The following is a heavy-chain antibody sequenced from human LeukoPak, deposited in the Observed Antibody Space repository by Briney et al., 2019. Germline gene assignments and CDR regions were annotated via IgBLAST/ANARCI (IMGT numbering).Heavy chain of an antibody. D-gene: IGHD3-10*01. V-gene: IGHV3-9*01. CDR2: ISWNSGSI. Sequence: HPGRSLRLSCAASGFTFDDYAMHWVRQAPGKGLEWVSGISWNSGSIGYADSVKGRFTISRDNAKNSLYLQMNSLRVEDTAVYYCVRGAQFYGSGSYDYWGQGTLVAVSS. CDR1: GFTFDDYA. CDR3: VRGAQFYGSGSYDY. J-gene: IGHJ4*02.